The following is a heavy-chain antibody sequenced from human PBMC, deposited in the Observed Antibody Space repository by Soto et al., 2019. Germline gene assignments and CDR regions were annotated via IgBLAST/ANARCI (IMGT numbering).Heavy chain of an antibody. D-gene: IGHD2-15*01. V-gene: IGHV1-69*06. CDR3: AGVPSEVVLVAATRAQQWHFDL. Sequence: QVQLVQSGAEVKKPGSSVKVSCKASGGTFSSYAISWVRQAPGQGLEWMGGIIPIFGTANYAQKFQGRVTITEDKSPSPAYMELSSLRYEDAVGDYGAGVPSEVVLVAATRAQQWHFDLWGRGTLVTVSS. J-gene: IGHJ2*01. CDR2: IIPIFGTA. CDR1: GGTFSSYA.